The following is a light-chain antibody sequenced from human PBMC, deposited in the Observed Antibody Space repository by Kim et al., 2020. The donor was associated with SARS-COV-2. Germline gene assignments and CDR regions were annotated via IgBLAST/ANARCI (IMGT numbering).Light chain of an antibody. Sequence: SAGERTTPSGRASQSVSSNLAWYQQKPGQAPRLLIYGASTRATGIPARFSGSGSGTEFTLTISSLQSEDFAVYYCQQYNNWPALTFGGGTKVDIK. CDR1: QSVSSN. CDR3: QQYNNWPALT. V-gene: IGKV3-15*01. J-gene: IGKJ4*01. CDR2: GAS.